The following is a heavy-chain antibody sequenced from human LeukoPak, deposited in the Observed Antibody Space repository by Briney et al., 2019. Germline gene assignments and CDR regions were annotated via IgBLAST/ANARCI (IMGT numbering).Heavy chain of an antibody. J-gene: IGHJ5*02. CDR1: GYSISSSNW. D-gene: IGHD3-22*01. V-gene: IGHV4-28*03. Sequence: KASDTLSLTCAVSGYSISSSNWWGWIRQPPGKGLEWIGYIYYSGSTYYNPSLKSRVTISVDTSKNQFSLKLSSVTAADTAVYYCARGVMYYYDSSGHHWFDPWGQGTLVTVSS. CDR3: ARGVMYYYDSSGHHWFDP. CDR2: IYYSGST.